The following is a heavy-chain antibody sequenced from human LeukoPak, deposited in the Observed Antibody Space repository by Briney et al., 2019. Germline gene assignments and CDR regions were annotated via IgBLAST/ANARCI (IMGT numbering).Heavy chain of an antibody. V-gene: IGHV4-59*08. D-gene: IGHD5-18*01. Sequence: SETLSLTCTVSGGSISSYYWSWIRQPPGKGLEWIGYIYYSGSTNYNPSLKSRVTISVDTSKNQFSLKLTSVTAADTAVYYCARRATAMVMWDYWGQGTLVTVSS. CDR3: ARRATAMVMWDY. CDR1: GGSISSYY. CDR2: IYYSGST. J-gene: IGHJ4*02.